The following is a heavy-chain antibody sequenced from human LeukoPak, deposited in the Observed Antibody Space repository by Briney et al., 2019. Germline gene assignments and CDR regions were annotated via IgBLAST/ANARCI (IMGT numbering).Heavy chain of an antibody. Sequence: SETLSLTCTVSGGSISSSSYYWGWIRQPPGKGLEWIGSIYYSGSTYYNPSLKSRVTISVDTSKNQFSLKLSSVTAADTAVYYCARSQHPPRSRGPPQYSSGWYGYWGQGTLVTVSS. CDR2: IYYSGST. J-gene: IGHJ4*02. D-gene: IGHD6-19*01. V-gene: IGHV4-39*07. CDR1: GGSISSSSYY. CDR3: ARSQHPPRSRGPPQYSSGWYGY.